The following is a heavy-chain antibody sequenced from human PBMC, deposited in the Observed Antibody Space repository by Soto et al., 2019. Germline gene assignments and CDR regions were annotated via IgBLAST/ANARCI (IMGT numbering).Heavy chain of an antibody. V-gene: IGHV3-30*18. J-gene: IGHJ6*02. CDR1: GFTFSSYG. CDR2: ISYDGSNK. Sequence: GGSLRLSCAASGFTFSSYGMHWVRQAPGKGLEWVAVISYDGSNKYYADSVKGRFTISRDNSKNTLYLQMNSLRAEDTAVYYCAKTIRGYGSGSYYPDYYYYYGMDVWGQGTTVTVSS. D-gene: IGHD3-10*01. CDR3: AKTIRGYGSGSYYPDYYYYYGMDV.